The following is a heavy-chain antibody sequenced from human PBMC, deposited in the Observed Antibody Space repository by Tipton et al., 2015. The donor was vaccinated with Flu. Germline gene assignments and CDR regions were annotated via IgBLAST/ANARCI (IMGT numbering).Heavy chain of an antibody. CDR1: GDSVDSGRYY. V-gene: IGHV4-61*01. CDR3: ARRYLGWEGAFDI. CDR2: IYYSGPT. D-gene: IGHD1-26*01. Sequence: LRLSCTVSGDSVDSGRYYWNWIRQPPGKGLQWIGYIYYSGPTDYNPSLKSRVTISVDSSKNQFSLKLSSVTAADTAVYYCARRYLGWEGAFDIWGQGTLVTVSS. J-gene: IGHJ3*02.